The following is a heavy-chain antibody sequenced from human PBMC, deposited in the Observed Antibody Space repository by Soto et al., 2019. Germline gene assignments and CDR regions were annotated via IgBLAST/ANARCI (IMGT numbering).Heavy chain of an antibody. CDR3: ARDKGMIEGSDP. CDR1: GFTVSSNY. D-gene: IGHD3-22*01. V-gene: IGHV3-66*01. Sequence: EVQLVESGGGLVQPGGSLRLSCAASGFTVSSNYMSWVRQAPGKGLEWVSVIYSGGSTYYADSVKGRFTISRDNSKNTLYLKMKSLRAEDTAVYYWARDKGMIEGSDPWGQGTLVTVSS. J-gene: IGHJ5*02. CDR2: IYSGGST.